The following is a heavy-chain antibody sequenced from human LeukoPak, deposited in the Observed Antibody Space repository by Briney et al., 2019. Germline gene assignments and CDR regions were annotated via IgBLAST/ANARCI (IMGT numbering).Heavy chain of an antibody. Sequence: GGSLRLSCAASGFTFTNYCMTWVRQAPGKGLEWVANINKDGSEKQYVDSVKGRFTISRDNAKNSVYLQMNSLRVEDSAVYFCARDPIQDFDFWGQGIMVSVSS. CDR3: ARDPIQDFDF. J-gene: IGHJ4*02. CDR2: INKDGSEK. D-gene: IGHD5-24*01. V-gene: IGHV3-7*01. CDR1: GFTFTNYC.